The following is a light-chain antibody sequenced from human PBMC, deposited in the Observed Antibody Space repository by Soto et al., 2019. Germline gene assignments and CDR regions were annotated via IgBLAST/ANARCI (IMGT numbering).Light chain of an antibody. CDR1: QSVSSSY. V-gene: IGKV3-20*01. J-gene: IGKJ2*01. CDR2: GAS. Sequence: EIVLTQSPGTLSLSPGARATLSCRASQSVSSSYLAWYQQKPGQAPRLLISGASSRATGIPDRFSGSGSGTDFTLTISRLEPEDFAVYYCQQYGSSPYTLGQGTKLEIK. CDR3: QQYGSSPYT.